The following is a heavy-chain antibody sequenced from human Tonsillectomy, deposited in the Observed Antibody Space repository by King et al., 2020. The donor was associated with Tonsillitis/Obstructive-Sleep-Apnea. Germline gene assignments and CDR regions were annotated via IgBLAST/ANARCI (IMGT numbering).Heavy chain of an antibody. CDR2: IYYSGST. D-gene: IGHD3-22*01. CDR1: GGSISSSNNY. Sequence: QLQESGPGLVKPSETLSLTCTVSGGSISSSNNYWGWIRQPPGKGLEWIGSIYYSGSTYYNPSLKSRVTISVETSKKQISLKLTSVTAANTAVYYCARHPYYHDSNGYYNCFDPWGQGTLVTVSS. J-gene: IGHJ5*02. CDR3: ARHPYYHDSNGYYNCFDP. V-gene: IGHV4-39*01.